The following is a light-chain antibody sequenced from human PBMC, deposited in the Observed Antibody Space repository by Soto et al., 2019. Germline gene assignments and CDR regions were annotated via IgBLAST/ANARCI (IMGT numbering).Light chain of an antibody. CDR3: QQYGSSPWA. Sequence: EIVMTQSPATLSVSPGERVTLSCRASQDIRSSLAWYQQKPGQAPRLLIYDASKRATGIPARFSGSGSGTDFTLTISRLEPEDFAVYYCQQYGSSPWAFGQGTKVDIK. V-gene: IGKV3-20*01. J-gene: IGKJ1*01. CDR2: DAS. CDR1: QDIRSS.